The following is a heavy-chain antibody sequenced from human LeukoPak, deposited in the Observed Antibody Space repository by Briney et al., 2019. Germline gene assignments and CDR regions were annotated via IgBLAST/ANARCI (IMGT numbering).Heavy chain of an antibody. CDR1: GFTLSSYE. Sequence: GGSLRLSCAPSGFTLSSYEMNWVRQAPGKGLEWVSYISSSGSTIYYADSVKGRFTISRDNAKNSLYLQMNSLRAEDTAVCYCAELGITMIGGVWGKGTTVTISS. J-gene: IGHJ6*04. CDR2: ISSSGSTI. CDR3: AELGITMIGGV. V-gene: IGHV3-48*03. D-gene: IGHD3-10*02.